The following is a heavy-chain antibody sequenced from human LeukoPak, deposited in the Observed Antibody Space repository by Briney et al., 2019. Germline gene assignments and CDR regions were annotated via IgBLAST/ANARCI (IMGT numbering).Heavy chain of an antibody. J-gene: IGHJ6*03. CDR1: GFIFSDYY. CDR2: ISTTGTTT. Sequence: GGSLRLSCAASGFIFSDYYMTWIRQAPGKGLEWLSSISTTGTTTYYADSVKGRFTISRDNAKNSLYLQMNSLRAEDTAVYYCARIGSYYYYMDVWGKGTTVSVSS. D-gene: IGHD1-14*01. V-gene: IGHV3-11*01. CDR3: ARIGSYYYYMDV.